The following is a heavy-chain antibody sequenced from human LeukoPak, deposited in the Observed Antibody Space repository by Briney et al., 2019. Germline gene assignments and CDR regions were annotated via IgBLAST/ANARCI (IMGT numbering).Heavy chain of an antibody. CDR3: ARVGDWSYYFGMDA. V-gene: IGHV3-23*01. CDR1: GFTFSDHT. CDR2: IFGSGSNT. D-gene: IGHD3-16*01. Sequence: GGSLRLSCAASGFTFSDHTMTWVRQTPGKGLEWVSGIFGSGSNTYYADSVKGRFTISRDNSKNTVYLQMNSLRADDTAVYYCARVGDWSYYFGMDAWGQGTTVPVSS. J-gene: IGHJ6*02.